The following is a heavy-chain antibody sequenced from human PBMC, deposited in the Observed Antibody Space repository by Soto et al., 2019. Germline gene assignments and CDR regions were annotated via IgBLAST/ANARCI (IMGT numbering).Heavy chain of an antibody. J-gene: IGHJ6*02. V-gene: IGHV4-31*03. CDR3: ARELPQRQGRNMDV. CDR2: IKHRGSL. CDR1: CGSMTSGDQY. Sequence: PSETLSRACTVTCGSMTSGDQYWTWIRHRPGEGLEWFGYIKHRGSLYYNPSRKIRVSMSVDTSKNQFSLNLSSVTAADTAVYYCARELPQRQGRNMDVWGQGTTVTVSS. D-gene: IGHD1-1*01.